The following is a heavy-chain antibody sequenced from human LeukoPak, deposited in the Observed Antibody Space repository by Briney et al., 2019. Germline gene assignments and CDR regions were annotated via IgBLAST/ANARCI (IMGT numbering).Heavy chain of an antibody. CDR1: GFTFDDYA. V-gene: IGHV3-9*01. Sequence: GGSLRLSCAASGFTFDDYAMHWVRQAPGKGLEWVSGISWNSGSIGYADSVKGRFTISRDNAKNSLYLQMNSLRAEDTALYYCAKAYDSSGYYHDAFDIWGQGTMVTVSS. J-gene: IGHJ3*02. CDR3: AKAYDSSGYYHDAFDI. CDR2: ISWNSGSI. D-gene: IGHD3-22*01.